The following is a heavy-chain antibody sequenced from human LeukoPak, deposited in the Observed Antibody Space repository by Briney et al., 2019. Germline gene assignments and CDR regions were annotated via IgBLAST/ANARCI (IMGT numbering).Heavy chain of an antibody. CDR3: ARLGPNWFDP. J-gene: IGHJ5*02. CDR2: INHSGST. D-gene: IGHD3-16*01. CDR1: GGSFSGYY. Sequence: PSETLSLTCAVYGGSFSGYYWSWIRQPPGKGLEWIGEINHSGSTNYNPSLKSRVTISVGTSKNQFSLKLSSVTAADTAVYYCARLGPNWFDPWGQGTLVTVSS. V-gene: IGHV4-34*01.